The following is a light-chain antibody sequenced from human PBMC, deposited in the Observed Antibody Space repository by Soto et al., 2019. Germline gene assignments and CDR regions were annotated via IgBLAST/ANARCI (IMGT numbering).Light chain of an antibody. CDR1: QSISTW. CDR2: KAS. CDR3: QQFGAGSPWT. V-gene: IGKV1-5*03. J-gene: IGKJ1*01. Sequence: DIQVTQSPSTLSASVGDRVTITCRASQSISTWLAWFQQKPGKAPKVLISKASTLESGVPSRFSGDGSGTEFTLTLSSLQTDDLATYYCQQFGAGSPWTFGQGTKVEIK.